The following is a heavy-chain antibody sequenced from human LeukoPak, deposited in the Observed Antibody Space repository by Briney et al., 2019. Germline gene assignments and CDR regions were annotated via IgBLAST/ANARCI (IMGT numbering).Heavy chain of an antibody. V-gene: IGHV4-59*11. CDR1: GGSISTHF. Sequence: SETLSLTCAVSGGSISTHFWNWIRQPPGKGLEWIGYIYDTGSTNYNPSLKSRVTISVDTSKNQLYMKLSSVTTADTAVYYCARAQLQQSFETSYRNYDDYYYTNGSGRGTTVTVSS. CDR3: ARAQLQQSFETSYRNYDDYYYTNG. J-gene: IGHJ6*03. CDR2: IYDTGST. D-gene: IGHD1-26*01.